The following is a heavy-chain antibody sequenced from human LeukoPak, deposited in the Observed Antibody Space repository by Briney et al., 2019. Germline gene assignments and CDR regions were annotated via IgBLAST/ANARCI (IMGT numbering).Heavy chain of an antibody. V-gene: IGHV3-21*01. D-gene: IGHD5-12*01. Sequence: PGGSLRLSCAASGFTFSSYSMNWVRQAPGKGLEWVSSISSSSSYIYYADSVKGRFTISRDNAKNSLYLQMNSLRAEDTAVYYCATDSGYDVDCFDYWGQGTLVTVSS. CDR3: ATDSGYDVDCFDY. J-gene: IGHJ4*02. CDR1: GFTFSSYS. CDR2: ISSSSSYI.